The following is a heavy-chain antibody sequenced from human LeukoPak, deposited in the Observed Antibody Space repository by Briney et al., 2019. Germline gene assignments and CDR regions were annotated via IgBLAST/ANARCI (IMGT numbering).Heavy chain of an antibody. CDR3: TRLGGSSSVDH. D-gene: IGHD2-15*01. CDR2: IATNVSDT. V-gene: IGHV3-74*03. Sequence: GGSLRLSCVGSGFAFNSYWMHLVGQAPRKGLVWVARIATNVSDTTHADSGQGRFTIPRDNAKHTMYLQMNSLRAEDTAVSYCTRLGGSSSVDHWGQGTLVTVSS. CDR1: GFAFNSYW. J-gene: IGHJ4*02.